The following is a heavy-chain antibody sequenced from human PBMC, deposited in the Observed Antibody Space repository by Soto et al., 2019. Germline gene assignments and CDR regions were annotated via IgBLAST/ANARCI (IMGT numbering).Heavy chain of an antibody. CDR3: AKFLIMKQLVNLFDY. V-gene: IGHV3-23*01. CDR2: ISGSGGST. D-gene: IGHD6-6*01. Sequence: VGSLRLSCAASGFTFSSYAMSWVRQAPGKGLEWVSAISGSGGSTYYADSVKGRFTISRDNSKNTLYLQMNSLRAEDTAVYYCAKFLIMKQLVNLFDYWGQGTLVTVSS. CDR1: GFTFSSYA. J-gene: IGHJ4*02.